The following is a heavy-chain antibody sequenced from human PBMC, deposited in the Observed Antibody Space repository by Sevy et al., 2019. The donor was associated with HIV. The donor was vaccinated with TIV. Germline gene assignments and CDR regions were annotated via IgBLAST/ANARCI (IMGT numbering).Heavy chain of an antibody. CDR2: IYYNGHI. D-gene: IGHD1-26*01. Sequence: SETLSLTCTVSGGSITSLYWNWIRQPPGKGLEWIANIYYNGHINYNPSFKSRVTLSLDTSKNQFSLRLSSVSAADTAMYYCAGENAWGRGSSWGQGTLVTVSS. CDR3: AGENAWGRGSS. V-gene: IGHV4-59*08. J-gene: IGHJ5*02. CDR1: GGSITSLY.